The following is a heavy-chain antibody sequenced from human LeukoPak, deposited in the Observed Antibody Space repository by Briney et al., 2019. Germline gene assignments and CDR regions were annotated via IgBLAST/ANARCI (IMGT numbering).Heavy chain of an antibody. Sequence: PGGSLRLSCAASGFTVSSNYMSWVRQAPGKGLEWVSVIYSGGSTYYADSVKGRFTISRDNSKNTLYLQMNSLRAEDTAVYYCGGRSSDSSSWSAFDIWGQGTMVTVSS. CDR1: GFTVSSNY. J-gene: IGHJ3*02. D-gene: IGHD6-13*01. CDR3: GGRSSDSSSWSAFDI. CDR2: IYSGGST. V-gene: IGHV3-53*01.